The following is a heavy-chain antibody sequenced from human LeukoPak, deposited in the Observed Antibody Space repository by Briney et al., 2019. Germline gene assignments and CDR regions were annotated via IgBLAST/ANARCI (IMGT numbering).Heavy chain of an antibody. V-gene: IGHV3-30*02. CDR2: IRYDGSNK. CDR3: ARRYDSSGYSRGPFDY. D-gene: IGHD3-22*01. Sequence: GGSLRLSCAASGFTFSSYGMHWVRQAPGKGLEWVAFIRYDGSNKYYADSVKGRFTISRDNSKNTPYLQMNSLRAEDTAVYYCARRYDSSGYSRGPFDYWGQGTLVTVSS. CDR1: GFTFSSYG. J-gene: IGHJ4*02.